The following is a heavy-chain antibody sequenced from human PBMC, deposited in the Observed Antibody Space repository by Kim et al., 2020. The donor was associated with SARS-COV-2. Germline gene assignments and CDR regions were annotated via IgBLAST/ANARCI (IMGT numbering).Heavy chain of an antibody. CDR2: I. D-gene: IGHD1-26*01. V-gene: IGHV3-48*03. CDR3: AREGLREESDY. J-gene: IGHJ4*02. Sequence: IYYADSVKGRFTISRDNAKNSLYLQMNSLRAEDTAVYYCAREGLREESDYWGQGTLVTVSS.